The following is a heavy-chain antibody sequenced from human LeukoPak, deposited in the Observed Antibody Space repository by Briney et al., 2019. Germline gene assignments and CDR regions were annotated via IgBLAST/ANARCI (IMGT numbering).Heavy chain of an antibody. D-gene: IGHD4-23*01. J-gene: IGHJ4*02. Sequence: GRSLRLSCAASGFTFSSYSMNWVRQAPGKGLEWVSSISSSSSYIYYADSVKGRFTISRDNAKNSLYLQMNSLRAEDTAVYYCARLSSTVVTFRYFDYWGQGTLVTVSS. CDR1: GFTFSSYS. CDR3: ARLSSTVVTFRYFDY. V-gene: IGHV3-21*01. CDR2: ISSSSSYI.